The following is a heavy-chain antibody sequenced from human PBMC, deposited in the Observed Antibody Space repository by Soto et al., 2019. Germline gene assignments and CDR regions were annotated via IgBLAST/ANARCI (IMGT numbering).Heavy chain of an antibody. J-gene: IGHJ4*02. Sequence: SETLSLTCTVSGGSFSCYFWTWIRQPPGKGLEWLAEINHSGITNYNPSVESRVSMSVDTSKNQFSLRLYSVTAADTAVYYCVRGPYNYNSRYFDYWGQGTLVTVSS. CDR2: INHSGIT. V-gene: IGHV4-34*01. CDR3: VRGPYNYNSRYFDY. D-gene: IGHD1-1*01. CDR1: GGSFSCYF.